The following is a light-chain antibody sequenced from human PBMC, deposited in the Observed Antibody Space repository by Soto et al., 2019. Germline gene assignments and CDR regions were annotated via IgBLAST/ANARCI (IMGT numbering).Light chain of an antibody. CDR3: CSYANTNNWL. CDR1: SNDIGIDKL. Sequence: QSVLTQPASVSGSPGQSITISCTGTSNDIGIDKLVSWYQQHPGIAPKLMIYEGFKRPSGVSDRFSGSKSGNTASLTISGLRAEDEADYYCCSYANTNNWLFGGGTKLTVL. CDR2: EGF. V-gene: IGLV2-23*01. J-gene: IGLJ2*01.